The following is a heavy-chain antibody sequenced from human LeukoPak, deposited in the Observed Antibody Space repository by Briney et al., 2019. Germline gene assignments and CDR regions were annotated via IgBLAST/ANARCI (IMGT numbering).Heavy chain of an antibody. CDR1: GYTFTDYY. Sequence: ASVKVSCTASGYTFTDYYMHWVRQAPGQGLEWMGWINPKSGGTNYAQKFQGRVTMTRDTSISTAYMEFNTLTSDDTAVYYCARPVETAMVWLHWGQGNLVTVSP. D-gene: IGHD5-18*01. V-gene: IGHV1-2*02. CDR3: ARPVETAMVWLH. CDR2: INPKSGGT. J-gene: IGHJ4*02.